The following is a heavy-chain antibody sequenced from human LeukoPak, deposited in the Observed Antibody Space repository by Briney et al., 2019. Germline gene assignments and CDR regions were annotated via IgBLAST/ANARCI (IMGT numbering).Heavy chain of an antibody. CDR2: ITHSGTT. D-gene: IGHD2-15*01. V-gene: IGHV4-34*01. J-gene: IGHJ5*02. CDR1: GGSFSGYY. Sequence: PSETLSLTCAIYGGSFSGYYWSWIRQPPGKGLEWIGEITHSGTTNYNPSLKSRVTISVNTSKNQFSLNLSSVTAADTAVYYCARVPIVVVVAATLKSDWFDPWGQGTLVTVSS. CDR3: ARVPIVVVVAATLKSDWFDP.